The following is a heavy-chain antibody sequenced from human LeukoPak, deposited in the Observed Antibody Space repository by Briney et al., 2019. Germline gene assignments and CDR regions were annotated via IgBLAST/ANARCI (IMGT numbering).Heavy chain of an antibody. D-gene: IGHD2-21*01. CDR2: IYYTGST. V-gene: IGHV4-59*08. CDR3: ARHYPTVVVEQAAPLGGHMDV. J-gene: IGHJ6*03. CDR1: GGSISSYY. Sequence: PSETLSLTCTVSGGSISSYYWSWIRQPPGKGLEWIGYIYYTGSTHYNLSLKSRVTISIDTSQNQFSLRLSPVTAADTAIYYCARHYPTVVVEQAAPLGGHMDVWGKGTTVSVSS.